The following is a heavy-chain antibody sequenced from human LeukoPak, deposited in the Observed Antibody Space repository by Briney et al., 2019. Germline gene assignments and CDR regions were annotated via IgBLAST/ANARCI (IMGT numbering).Heavy chain of an antibody. CDR1: GGSISSSSYY. CDR2: INHSGST. CDR3: ARRGGYSSSWYTP. Sequence: SETLSLTCTVSGGSISSSSYYWSWIRQPPGKGLEWIGEINHSGSTNYNPSLKSRVTISVDTSKNQFSLKLSSVTAADTAVYYCARRGGYSSSWYTPWGQGTLVTVSS. J-gene: IGHJ5*02. D-gene: IGHD6-13*01. V-gene: IGHV4-39*07.